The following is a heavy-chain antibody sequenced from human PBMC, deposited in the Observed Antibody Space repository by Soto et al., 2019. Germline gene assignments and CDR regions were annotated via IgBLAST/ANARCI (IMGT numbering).Heavy chain of an antibody. CDR2: IIPIFGTA. Sequence: QVQLVQSGAEVKKPGSSVKVSCKASGGTFSSYAISWVRQAPGQGLEWMGGIIPIFGTANYAQKFQGRVTTTADESTSTAYMELSSLRSENTAVYYCASDLAAAGTYYYYGTDVWGQGTTVTVSS. J-gene: IGHJ6*02. V-gene: IGHV1-69*01. D-gene: IGHD6-13*01. CDR1: GGTFSSYA. CDR3: ASDLAAAGTYYYYGTDV.